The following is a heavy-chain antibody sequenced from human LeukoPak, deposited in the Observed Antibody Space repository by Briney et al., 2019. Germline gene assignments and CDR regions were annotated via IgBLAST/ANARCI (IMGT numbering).Heavy chain of an antibody. CDR1: GFTFDDYA. CDR2: ISGDGGST. J-gene: IGHJ4*02. CDR3: AKDHDYGDYGREGYYFDY. D-gene: IGHD4-17*01. Sequence: GGPLKLSCAASGFTFDDYAMHWVRQAPGKGLEWVSLISGDGGSTYYADSVKGRFTISRDNSKNSLYLQMNSLRPEDTALYYCAKDHDYGDYGREGYYFDYWGQGTLVTVCS. V-gene: IGHV3-43*02.